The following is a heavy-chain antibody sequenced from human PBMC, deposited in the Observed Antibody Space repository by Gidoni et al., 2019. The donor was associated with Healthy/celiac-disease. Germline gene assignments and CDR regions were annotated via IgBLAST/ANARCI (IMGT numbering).Heavy chain of an antibody. CDR1: GYTFTGYY. CDR2: INPNSGGT. CDR3: ARGYYDSSGYYYSNWFDP. V-gene: IGHV1-2*02. D-gene: IGHD3-22*01. Sequence: QVQLVQSGAEVKKPGASVKVSCKASGYTFTGYYMHWVRQAPGQGLEWMGWINPNSGGTNYAQKFQGRVTMTRDTSISTAYMELSRLRSDDTAVYYCARGYYDSSGYYYSNWFDPWGQGTLVTVSS. J-gene: IGHJ5*02.